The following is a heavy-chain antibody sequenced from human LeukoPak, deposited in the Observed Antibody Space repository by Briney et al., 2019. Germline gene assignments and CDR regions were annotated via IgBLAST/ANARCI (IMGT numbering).Heavy chain of an antibody. J-gene: IGHJ4*02. D-gene: IGHD3-10*01. CDR1: GYTFTSYG. CDR2: ISAYSGNT. Sequence: ASVKVSCKASGYTFTSYGISWVRQAPGQGLEWMGRISAYSGNTNYAQKLQGRVTMTTDTSTSTAYMELRSLRSDDTAVYYCARAGGLLWFGELFDYWGQGTLVTVSS. CDR3: ARAGGLLWFGELFDY. V-gene: IGHV1-18*01.